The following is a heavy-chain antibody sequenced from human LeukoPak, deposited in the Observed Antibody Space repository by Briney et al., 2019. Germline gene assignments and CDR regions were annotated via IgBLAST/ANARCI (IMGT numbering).Heavy chain of an antibody. V-gene: IGHV3-30*02. CDR1: GFTFSSYS. CDR3: AKGYSFDY. D-gene: IGHD5-18*01. CDR2: IRSDGSNK. J-gene: IGHJ4*02. Sequence: GGSLRLSCAASGFTFSSYSMNWVRQAPGKGLEWVAFIRSDGSNKYYADSVKGRFTISRDNSKNTLFLQMNSLRAEDTAVYYCAKGYSFDYWGQGTLVTVSS.